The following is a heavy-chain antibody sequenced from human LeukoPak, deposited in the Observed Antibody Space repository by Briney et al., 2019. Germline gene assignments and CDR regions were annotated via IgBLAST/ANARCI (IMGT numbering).Heavy chain of an antibody. CDR3: ARLTGATWDALDI. V-gene: IGHV3-64*01. J-gene: IGHJ3*02. Sequence: TGGSLRLSCAAFGFTFSNYAMHWVRQAPGKGLEYVSAISSNGGSTYYANSVKGRFTISRDNSKNTLYLQMGSLRGEDMAVYYCARLTGATWDALDIWGQGTTVTVSS. CDR1: GFTFSNYA. CDR2: ISSNGGST. D-gene: IGHD1-1*01.